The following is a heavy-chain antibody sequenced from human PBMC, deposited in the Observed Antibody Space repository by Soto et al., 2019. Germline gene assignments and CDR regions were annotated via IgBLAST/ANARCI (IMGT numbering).Heavy chain of an antibody. J-gene: IGHJ3*02. V-gene: IGHV1-69*01. D-gene: IGHD5-18*01. CDR3: AREASTAMDPDAFDI. CDR2: IIPIFGTA. Sequence: QVQLVQSGAEVQKPGSSVMVSCKASGGTFSSYAISWVRQAPGQGLEWMGGIIPIFGTANYAQKFQGRVTITADESTSTAYMELSSLRSEDTAVYYCAREASTAMDPDAFDIWGQGTMVTVSS. CDR1: GGTFSSYA.